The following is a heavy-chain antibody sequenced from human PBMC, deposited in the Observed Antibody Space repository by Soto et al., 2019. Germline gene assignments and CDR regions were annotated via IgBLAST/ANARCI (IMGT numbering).Heavy chain of an antibody. V-gene: IGHV1-2*04. CDR2: INPNSGGT. CDR3: ATATNCSSTSRYQAYYYYGMDV. CDR1: GYTFTGYY. Sequence: ASVKVSCKASGYTFTGYYMHWVRQAPGQGLEWMGWINPNSGGTNYAQKFQGWVTMTRDTSISTAYMELSRLRSDDTAVYYCATATNCSSTSRYQAYYYYGMDVWGQGTTVTVSS. J-gene: IGHJ6*02. D-gene: IGHD2-2*01.